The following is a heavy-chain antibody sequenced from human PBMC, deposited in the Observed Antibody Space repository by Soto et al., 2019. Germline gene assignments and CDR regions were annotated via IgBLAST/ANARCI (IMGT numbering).Heavy chain of an antibody. CDR1: GGSISSSSYY. J-gene: IGHJ4*02. CDR2: IYYSGST. V-gene: IGHV4-39*01. D-gene: IGHD2-15*01. CDR3: LVVVVVAATDKLFDY. Sequence: KPSETLSLTCTVSGGSISSSSYYWGWIRQPPGKGLEWIGSIYYSGSTYYNPSLKSRVTISVDTSKNQFSLKLSSVTAADTAVYYCLVVVVVAATDKLFDYWGQGTLVTVSS.